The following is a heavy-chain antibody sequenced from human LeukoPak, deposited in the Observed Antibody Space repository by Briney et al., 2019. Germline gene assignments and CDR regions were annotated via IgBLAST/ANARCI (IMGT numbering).Heavy chain of an antibody. V-gene: IGHV3-73*01. D-gene: IGHD2-15*01. CDR3: TGSLGYCSGGSCYGPDY. J-gene: IGHJ4*02. CDR1: GFTFSGSA. Sequence: GGSLRLTCAASGFTFSGSAMHWVRQASGKGLEWLGRTRSKANGDATAYAASVKGRFTISRDDSKNTAYLQMNSLKTEDTAVYYCTGSLGYCSGGSCYGPDYWGQGALVTVSS. CDR2: TRSKANGDAT.